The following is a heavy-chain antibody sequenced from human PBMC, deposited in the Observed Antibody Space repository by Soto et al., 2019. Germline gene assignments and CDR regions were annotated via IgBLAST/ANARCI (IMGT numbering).Heavy chain of an antibody. CDR2: IYYSGST. D-gene: IGHD6-13*01. V-gene: IGHV4-39*01. CDR3: ARRERAAGTDWWFDP. Sequence: QLQLQESGPGLVKPSETLSLTCTVSGGSISSSSFHWGWIRQPPGKGLEWIGSIYYSGSTYYSPSLKGRVTISVETSKNPFSLKLSSVTAADTAVYYCARRERAAGTDWWFDPWGQGTLVTVSS. J-gene: IGHJ5*02. CDR1: GGSISSSSFH.